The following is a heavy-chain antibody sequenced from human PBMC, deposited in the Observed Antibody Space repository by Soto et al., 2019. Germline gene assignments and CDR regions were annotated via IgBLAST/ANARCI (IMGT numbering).Heavy chain of an antibody. V-gene: IGHV1-18*01. J-gene: IGHJ6*02. CDR2: ISVFNGDT. Sequence: ASVKVSCKALGYTSSSYGINWVRQAPGQGLEWMGWISVFNGDTKYAQKFQGRVAITKDPGTSTAHMELRSLRSDDAAVYFCATKDDHKDDQPYYYGMDVWGQGTTVTVSS. CDR3: ATKDDHKDDQPYYYGMDV. CDR1: GYTSSSYG. D-gene: IGHD3-16*01.